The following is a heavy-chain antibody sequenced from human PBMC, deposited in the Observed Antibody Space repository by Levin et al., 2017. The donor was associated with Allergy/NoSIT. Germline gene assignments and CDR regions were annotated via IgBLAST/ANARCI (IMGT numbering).Heavy chain of an antibody. V-gene: IGHV2-26*01. J-gene: IGHJ3*02. CDR3: ARAMGYDFWSGYHDAFDI. CDR1: GFSLSNARMG. CDR2: IFSNDEK. Sequence: SGPTLVKPTETLTLTCTVSGFSLSNARMGVSWIRQPPGKALEWLAHIFSNDEKSYSTSLKSRLTISKDTSKSQVVLTMTNMDPVDTATYYCARAMGYDFWSGYHDAFDIWGQGTMVTVSS. D-gene: IGHD3-3*01.